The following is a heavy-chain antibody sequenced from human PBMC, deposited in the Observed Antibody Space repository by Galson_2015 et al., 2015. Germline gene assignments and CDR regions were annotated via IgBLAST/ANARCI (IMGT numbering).Heavy chain of an antibody. CDR3: ATSTRHYYYYMDV. V-gene: IGHV1-24*01. CDR1: GYTLTELS. J-gene: IGHJ6*03. D-gene: IGHD2/OR15-2a*01. CDR2: FDPEDGET. Sequence: SVKVSCKVSGYTLTELSMHWVRQAPGKGLEWMGGFDPEDGETIYAQKFQGRVTMTEDTSTDTAYMELSSLRSEDTAVYYCATSTRHYYYYMDVWGKGTTVTVSS.